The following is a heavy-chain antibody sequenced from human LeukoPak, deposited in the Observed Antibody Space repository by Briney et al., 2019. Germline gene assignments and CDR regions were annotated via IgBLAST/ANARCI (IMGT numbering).Heavy chain of an antibody. D-gene: IGHD4-23*01. Sequence: QPGGSLRLSCEGSGFTFSNYWMTWVRQAPEKGLEWVANIKPSGSEKHYADSVEGRFTISRDTAKNSLYLQMNSLRAEDTAVYYWARDHYGVNKLEY. J-gene: IGHJ1*01. CDR1: GFTFSNYW. CDR2: IKPSGSEK. CDR3: ARDHYGVNKLEY. V-gene: IGHV3-7*01.